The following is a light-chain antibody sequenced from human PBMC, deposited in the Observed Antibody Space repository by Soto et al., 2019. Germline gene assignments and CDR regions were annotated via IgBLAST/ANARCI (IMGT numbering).Light chain of an antibody. CDR3: QELNSVPNP. J-gene: IGKJ3*01. CDR1: QGISSF. V-gene: IGKV1-9*01. Sequence: IQLTQSPSSLSASVGDRVTITCRASQGISSFLAWYQQKPGKAPKLLIYGASTLQSGVPSRFSGSGSGTEFTLPIGSLPPVDFETYYCQELNSVPNPFGPGTTVDI. CDR2: GAS.